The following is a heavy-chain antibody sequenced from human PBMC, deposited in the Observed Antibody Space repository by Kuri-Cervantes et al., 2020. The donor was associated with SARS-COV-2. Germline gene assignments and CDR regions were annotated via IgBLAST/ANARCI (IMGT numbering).Heavy chain of an antibody. J-gene: IGHJ6*02. V-gene: IGHV3-74*01. CDR3: ARNLRSRYYAMDV. Sequence: GGSLRLSCSASGFRFGGYPMHWVRQAPGKGLVWVSRINSDGSSTSYADSVKGRFTISRDNAKNSPYLQMNSLRAEDTAVYYCARNLRSRYYAMDVWGQGTTVTVSS. CDR1: GFRFGGYP. CDR2: INSDGSST.